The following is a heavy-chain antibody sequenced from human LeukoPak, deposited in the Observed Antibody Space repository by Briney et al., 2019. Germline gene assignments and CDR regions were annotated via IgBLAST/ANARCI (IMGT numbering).Heavy chain of an antibody. Sequence: SLRLSCAASGFTFSSYWMSWVRQAPGKGLEWVANIKQDGSEKYYVYSVKGRFTISRDNAKNSLYLQMNSLRAEDTAVYYCARDSPYYYYMDVWGKGTTVTVSS. V-gene: IGHV3-7*01. CDR1: GFTFSSYW. J-gene: IGHJ6*03. CDR3: ARDSPYYYYMDV. CDR2: IKQDGSEK.